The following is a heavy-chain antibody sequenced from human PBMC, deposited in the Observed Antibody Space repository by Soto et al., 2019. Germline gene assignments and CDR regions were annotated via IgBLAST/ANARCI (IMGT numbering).Heavy chain of an antibody. CDR1: GLPIIDYA. J-gene: IGHJ4*02. V-gene: IGHV3-30-3*01. Sequence: GGSLRLSCGASGLPIIDYARDWVRQAPGKGLEWVTVISRDGTNKYYADSVKGRFTISRDNSKNTLYLQMNSLTVEDTALYYCARDSSGWYKFDYWGQGTAVTVSS. CDR3: ARDSSGWYKFDY. CDR2: ISRDGTNK. D-gene: IGHD6-19*01.